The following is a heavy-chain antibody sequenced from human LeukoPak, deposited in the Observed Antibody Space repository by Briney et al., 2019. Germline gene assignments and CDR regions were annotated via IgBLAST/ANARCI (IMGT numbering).Heavy chain of an antibody. CDR2: IHFSGRT. J-gene: IGHJ6*03. Sequence: SETLSLTWTVSGGSISSYYWSWIQQPPGKRLEWVGNIHFSGRTNYNPSLKSRVTISVDTSKNQFSLKLSSVTAADTAVYYCARDRWVVGYNGYYYYYMDVWGKGTTVTVSS. CDR3: ARDRWVVGYNGYYYYYMDV. D-gene: IGHD5-24*01. V-gene: IGHV4-59*01. CDR1: GGSISSYY.